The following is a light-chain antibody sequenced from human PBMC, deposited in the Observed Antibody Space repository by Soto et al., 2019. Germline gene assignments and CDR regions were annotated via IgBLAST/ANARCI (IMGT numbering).Light chain of an antibody. CDR2: GAS. Sequence: EIVMTQSPATLSVSPGERATLSCRASQSVSSNLAWYQQKPGQAPRLLIYGASTRATGIPARFSGSGSGTAFTLTISSLQSEDLAVYACQQYNDWPKTCGQGTKLDIK. CDR3: QQYNDWPKT. CDR1: QSVSSN. J-gene: IGKJ2*01. V-gene: IGKV3-15*01.